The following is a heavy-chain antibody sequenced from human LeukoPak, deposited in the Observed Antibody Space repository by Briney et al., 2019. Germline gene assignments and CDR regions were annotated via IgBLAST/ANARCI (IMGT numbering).Heavy chain of an antibody. Sequence: GGSLRLSCTASGFTFGDYAMSWVRQAPGKGLEWVGFIRSKAYGGTTEYAASVKGRFTISRDDSKSIAYLQMNSLKTEDTAVYYCTRELGRWFGELSGWFDPWGQGTLVTVSS. CDR1: GFTFGDYA. CDR2: IRSKAYGGTT. V-gene: IGHV3-49*04. CDR3: TRELGRWFGELSGWFDP. D-gene: IGHD3-10*01. J-gene: IGHJ5*02.